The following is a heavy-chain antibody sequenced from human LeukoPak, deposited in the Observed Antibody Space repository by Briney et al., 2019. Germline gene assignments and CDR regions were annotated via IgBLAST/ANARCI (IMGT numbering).Heavy chain of an antibody. CDR1: GFTFSSYS. V-gene: IGHV3-21*01. Sequence: GGSLRLSCAASGFTFSSYSMNWVRQAPGKGLEWVSSISSSSSYIYYADSVKGRFTISRDNAKNSLYLQMNSLRAEDTAVYYCARDRDYDFWSGYHAFDIWGQGTMVTVSS. J-gene: IGHJ3*02. CDR3: ARDRDYDFWSGYHAFDI. CDR2: ISSSSSYI. D-gene: IGHD3-3*01.